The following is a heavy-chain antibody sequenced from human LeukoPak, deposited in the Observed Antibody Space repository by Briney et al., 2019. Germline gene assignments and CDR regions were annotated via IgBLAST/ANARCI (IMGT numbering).Heavy chain of an antibody. CDR1: GFTFTSSP. V-gene: IGHV1-58*01. CDR3: ARDLRAYYYYGMDV. D-gene: IGHD3-9*01. Sequence: ASVKVSCKASGFTFTSSPLQWVRQPRGQRLEWIGWIVVGSGNTNYAQNFQERVTITRDTSTSTVYMELSSLRSEDTAVYYCARDLRAYYYYGMDVWGQGTTVTVSS. J-gene: IGHJ6*02. CDR2: IVVGSGNT.